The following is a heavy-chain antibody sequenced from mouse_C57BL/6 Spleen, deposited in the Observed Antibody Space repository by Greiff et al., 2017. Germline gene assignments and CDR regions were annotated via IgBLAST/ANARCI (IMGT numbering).Heavy chain of an antibody. D-gene: IGHD2-3*01. J-gene: IGHJ3*01. Sequence: EVHLVESGGGLVKPGGSLKLSCAASGFTFSDYGMHWVRQAPGKGLEWVAYISSGSSTIYYADTVKGRFTISRDNAKNTLFLQMTSLRAEDTAMYYCARRAYGGYYDYWGQGTLVTVSA. CDR1: GFTFSDYG. CDR2: ISSGSSTI. CDR3: ARRAYGGYYDY. V-gene: IGHV5-17*01.